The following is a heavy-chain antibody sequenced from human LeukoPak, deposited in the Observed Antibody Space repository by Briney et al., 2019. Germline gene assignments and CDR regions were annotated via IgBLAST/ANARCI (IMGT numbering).Heavy chain of an antibody. D-gene: IGHD2-2*01. J-gene: IGHJ4*02. CDR1: GYTFTGYY. CDR3: ARVKDIVVVPAALNLFDY. CDR2: INPNSGGT. Sequence: ASVKVSCRASGYTFTGYYMHWVRQAPGQGLEWMVWINPNSGGTNYSQKFQGRVTMTRDTSISTAYMELSRLRSDDTAVYYCARVKDIVVVPAALNLFDYWGRGTLVTVSS. V-gene: IGHV1-2*02.